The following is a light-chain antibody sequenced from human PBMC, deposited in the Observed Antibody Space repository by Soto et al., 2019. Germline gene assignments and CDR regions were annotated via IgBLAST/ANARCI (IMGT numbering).Light chain of an antibody. CDR2: DVT. J-gene: IGLJ3*02. V-gene: IGLV2-14*03. CDR1: GSDVGGYNY. Sequence: QSALTQPASVSGSPGQSITISCTGTGSDVGGYNYVSWYQHHPGKAPKVLIYDVTSRPSGVSNRFSGSKSGNTASLTISGLQAEDEADYYCSSYTTTSTGVFGGGTKLTVL. CDR3: SSYTTTSTGV.